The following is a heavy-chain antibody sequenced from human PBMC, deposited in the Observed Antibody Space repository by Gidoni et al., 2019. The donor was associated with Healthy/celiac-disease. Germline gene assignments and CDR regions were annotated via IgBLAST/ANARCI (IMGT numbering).Heavy chain of an antibody. CDR3: ARDYGDYGIH. V-gene: IGHV3-21*01. D-gene: IGHD4-17*01. CDR2: ISSSSSYI. CDR1: GFTFSSYS. J-gene: IGHJ4*02. Sequence: EVQLVESGGGLVKPGGSLRLSGAASGFTFSSYSMNWVRQAPGKGLGWVSSISSSSSYIYYADSVKGRFTISRDNAKNSLYLQMNSLRAEDTAVYYCARDYGDYGIHWGQGTLVTVSS.